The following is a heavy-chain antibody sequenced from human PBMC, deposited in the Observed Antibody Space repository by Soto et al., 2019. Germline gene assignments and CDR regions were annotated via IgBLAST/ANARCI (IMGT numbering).Heavy chain of an antibody. CDR2: IYFSGST. CDR1: GGSITGYY. CDR3: ARYGSGECNRGSCYSPFDY. J-gene: IGHJ4*02. V-gene: IGHV4-4*09. Sequence: SETLSLTCTVSGGSITGYYWSWIRQPPGKGPELIGYIYFSGSTYYNPSLWSRVTISVDTSKNQFSLKLSSVTAADTAVYYCARYGSGECNRGSCYSPFDYWGQGTLVTVSS. D-gene: IGHD2-15*01.